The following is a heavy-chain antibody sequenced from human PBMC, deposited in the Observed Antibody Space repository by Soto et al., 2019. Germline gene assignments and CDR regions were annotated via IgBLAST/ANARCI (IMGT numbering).Heavy chain of an antibody. CDR2: ISAYSGNT. CDR3: ARGFGIYGYFDL. J-gene: IGHJ2*01. CDR1: GYTFATYG. V-gene: IGHV1-18*01. Sequence: APVKVSCKASGYTFATYGITWVRQAPGQGLERMGWISAYSGNTNYAQNFQGRVTMTTDISTTTAYMELKSLRSDDTAVYYCARGFGIYGYFDLWGRGTLVTVSS. D-gene: IGHD3-16*01.